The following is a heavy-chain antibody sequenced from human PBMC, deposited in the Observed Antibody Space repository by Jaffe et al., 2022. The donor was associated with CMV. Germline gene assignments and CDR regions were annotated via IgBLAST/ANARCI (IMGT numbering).Heavy chain of an antibody. V-gene: IGHV3-15*01. CDR3: TNMYYDFWSSYYPLEY. Sequence: EVQLVESGGGLVKPGGSLRLSCEASGFTFSNAWMSWVRQAPGKGLEWVGRIKSKTDGGTIDYAAPVKGRFTISRDDSKNTLYLQMNSLKTEDTAVYYCTNMYYDFWSSYYPLEYWGQGTVVTVSS. CDR2: IKSKTDGGTI. D-gene: IGHD3-3*01. J-gene: IGHJ4*02. CDR1: GFTFSNAW.